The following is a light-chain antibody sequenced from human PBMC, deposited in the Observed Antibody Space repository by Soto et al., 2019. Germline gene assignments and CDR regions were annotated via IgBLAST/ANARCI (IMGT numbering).Light chain of an antibody. CDR1: QSVTVN. CDR3: QQYNDWPPRWT. V-gene: IGKV3-15*01. CDR2: RAS. J-gene: IGKJ1*01. Sequence: EIVMTQSPATLSLSPGERATLSCRASQSVTVNLAWYQQKPGQAPRLLIYRASTRATGIPARFSGGGSGTESTLTISSLQSEDFAVYLCQQYNDWPPRWTFGQGTKVEIK.